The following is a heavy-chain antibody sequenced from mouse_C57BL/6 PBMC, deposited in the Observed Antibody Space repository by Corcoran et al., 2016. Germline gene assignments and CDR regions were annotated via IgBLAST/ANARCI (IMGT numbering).Heavy chain of an antibody. D-gene: IGHD2-4*01. CDR3: ARFHDYDGYWYFDV. J-gene: IGHJ1*03. Sequence: EVQLQQSGPVLVKPGASVKMSCKASGYTFTDYYMNWVKQSHGKSLEWIGVINPYNGGTSYNQKFKGKATLTVDKSSSTAYMELNSLTSEDSAVYYCARFHDYDGYWYFDVWGTGTTVTVSS. V-gene: IGHV1-19*01. CDR2: INPYNGGT. CDR1: GYTFTDYY.